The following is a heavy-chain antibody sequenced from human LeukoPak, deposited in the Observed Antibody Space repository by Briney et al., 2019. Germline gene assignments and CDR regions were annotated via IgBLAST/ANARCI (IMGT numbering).Heavy chain of an antibody. CDR2: INHSGST. V-gene: IGHV4-34*01. J-gene: IGHJ5*02. Sequence: SETLSLTCTVSGGSISSYYWSWIRQPPGKGLEWIGEINHSGSTNYNPSLKSRVTISVDTSKNQFSLKLSSVTAADTAVYYCARGLRKYSSGWAGRNWFDPWGQGTLVTVSS. CDR1: GGSISSYY. D-gene: IGHD6-19*01. CDR3: ARGLRKYSSGWAGRNWFDP.